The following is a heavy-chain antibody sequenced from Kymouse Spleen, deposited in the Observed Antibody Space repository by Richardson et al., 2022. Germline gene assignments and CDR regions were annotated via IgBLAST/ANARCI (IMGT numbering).Heavy chain of an antibody. Sequence: QVQLQESGPGLVKPSETLSLTCTVSGGSVSSGSYYWSWIRQPPGKGLEWIGYIYYSGSTNYNPSLKSRVTISVDTSKNQFSLKLSSVTAADTAVYYCARDPSSIAARPDAFDIWGQGTMVTVSS. V-gene: IGHV4-61*01. D-gene: IGHD6-6*01. CDR3: ARDPSSIAARPDAFDI. J-gene: IGHJ3*02. CDR2: IYYSGST. CDR1: GGSVSSGSYY.